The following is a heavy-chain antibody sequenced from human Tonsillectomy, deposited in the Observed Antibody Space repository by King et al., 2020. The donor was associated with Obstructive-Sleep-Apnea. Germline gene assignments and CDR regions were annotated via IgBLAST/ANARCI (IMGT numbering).Heavy chain of an antibody. CDR2: IEYSCNT. Sequence: LQLQESGPGLVRPAETLSLTCTVSGCSISSRNYYWCGIRHPPGKGLGWIGTIEYSCNTYQNPSLKSRDTISVDTSKNQFSLKLSSVPAADTAVYYCARGLYLNWFDPWGQGTLVTVSS. J-gene: IGHJ5*02. D-gene: IGHD2-21*02. CDR1: GCSISSRNYY. CDR3: ARGLYLNWFDP. V-gene: IGHV4-39*07.